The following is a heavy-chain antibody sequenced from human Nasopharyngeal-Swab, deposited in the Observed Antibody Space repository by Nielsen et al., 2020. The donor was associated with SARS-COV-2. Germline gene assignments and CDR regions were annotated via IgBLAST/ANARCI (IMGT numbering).Heavy chain of an antibody. CDR2: INPNSGGT. Sequence: ASVKVSCKASGYTFTSYYMHWVRQAPGQGLEWMGRINPNSGGTNYAQKFQGRVTITRDTSASTAYMELSSLRSEDTAVYYCARSFTVTTNGYYYYYMDVWGKGTTVTVSS. CDR1: GYTFTSYY. V-gene: IGHV1-2*06. CDR3: ARSFTVTTNGYYYYYMDV. J-gene: IGHJ6*03. D-gene: IGHD4-17*01.